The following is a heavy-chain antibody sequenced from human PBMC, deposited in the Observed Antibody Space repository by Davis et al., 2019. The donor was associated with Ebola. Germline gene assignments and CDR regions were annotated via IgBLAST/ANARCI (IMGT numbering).Heavy chain of an antibody. CDR1: GYTFTNYY. CDR2: INPNDGRT. V-gene: IGHV1-46*01. Sequence: AASVKVSCKASGYTFTNYYMHWVRQAPGQGLEWMGMINPNDGRTIYAQKFQGRVTVTRDTSTTTVYMDLSSLKASDTATYFCARISRDQYDSWGGGFDYWGQGARVTVSS. CDR3: ARISRDQYDSWGGGFDY. D-gene: IGHD3-16*01. J-gene: IGHJ4*02.